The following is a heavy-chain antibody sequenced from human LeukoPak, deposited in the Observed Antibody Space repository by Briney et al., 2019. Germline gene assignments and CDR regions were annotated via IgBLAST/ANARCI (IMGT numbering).Heavy chain of an antibody. J-gene: IGHJ5*02. Sequence: SQTLSLTCAVSGGSISSGGYSWSWIRQPPGKGLEWIGYIYHSGSTYYNPSLKSRVTISVDGSKNQFSLKLSSVTAADTAVYYCARADYYDSSGYGTWFDPCGQGTLVTVSS. V-gene: IGHV4-30-2*01. CDR3: ARADYYDSSGYGTWFDP. D-gene: IGHD3-22*01. CDR2: IYHSGST. CDR1: GGSISSGGYS.